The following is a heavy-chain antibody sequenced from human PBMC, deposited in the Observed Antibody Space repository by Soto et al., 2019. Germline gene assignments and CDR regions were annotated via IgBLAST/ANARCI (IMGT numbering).Heavy chain of an antibody. D-gene: IGHD3-10*01. J-gene: IGHJ6*02. CDR1: GFTFSSYW. CDR2: IKSGGSEI. V-gene: IGHV3-7*03. Sequence: GSLRLSCAASGFTFSSYWMSWVRQAPGKGLEWVANIKSGGSEIYYTDSVRGRFTTSRDNAKNSLYLQMNSLRAEDTAVYYCARDQLPGITMVRGVKEKQHYYGMDVWGQGTTVTVSS. CDR3: ARDQLPGITMVRGVKEKQHYYGMDV.